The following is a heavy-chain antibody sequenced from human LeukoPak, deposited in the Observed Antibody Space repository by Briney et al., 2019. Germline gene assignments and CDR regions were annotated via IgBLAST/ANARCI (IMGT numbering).Heavy chain of an antibody. CDR3: ARVWRMATSHPTYYYYGMDV. D-gene: IGHD5-24*01. CDR2: INPNSGGT. J-gene: IGHJ6*02. Sequence: ASVKVSCKASGYTFTGYYMHCVRQAPGQGLEWMGRINPNSGGTNYAQKFQGRVTMTRDTSISTAYMELGRLRSDDTAVYYCARVWRMATSHPTYYYYGMDVWGQGTTVTVSS. V-gene: IGHV1-2*06. CDR1: GYTFTGYY.